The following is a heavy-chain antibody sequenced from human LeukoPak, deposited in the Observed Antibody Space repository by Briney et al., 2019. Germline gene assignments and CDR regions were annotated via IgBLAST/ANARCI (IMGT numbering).Heavy chain of an antibody. D-gene: IGHD3-3*01. V-gene: IGHV3-30*02. CDR1: GFAFSSYG. CDR2: IGFDGNSK. CDR3: ARGPFWGGYPKGYYFDY. J-gene: IGHJ4*02. Sequence: PGGSLRLSCAASGFAFSSYGMHWVRQAPGKGLECVAFIGFDGNSKYYADSVKGRFTISRDNSKNTLYLQMNSLRAEDTAVYYCARGPFWGGYPKGYYFDYWGQGTLVTVSS.